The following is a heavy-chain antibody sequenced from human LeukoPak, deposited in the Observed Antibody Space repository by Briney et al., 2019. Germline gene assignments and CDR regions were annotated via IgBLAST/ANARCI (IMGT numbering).Heavy chain of an antibody. J-gene: IGHJ4*02. CDR3: AKDLPYGDDHSYFDY. CDR1: GFTFSSYA. CDR2: ISGSGGST. Sequence: PGGSLRLSCAASGFTFSSYATSWVRQAPGKGLEWVSAISGSGGSTYYADSVKGRFTISRDNSKNTLYLQMNSLRAEDTAVYYCAKDLPYGDDHSYFDYWGQGTLVTVSS. V-gene: IGHV3-23*01. D-gene: IGHD4-17*01.